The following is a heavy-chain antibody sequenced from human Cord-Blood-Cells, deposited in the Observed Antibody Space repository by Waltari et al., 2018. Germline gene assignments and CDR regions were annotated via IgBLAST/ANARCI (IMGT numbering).Heavy chain of an antibody. J-gene: IGHJ4*02. CDR3: ASYDFWSGYPFLDY. CDR1: GFTFSSYE. V-gene: IGHV3-48*03. CDR2: ISSSGSTI. Sequence: EVQLVESGGGLVQPGGSLRLSCAASGFTFSSYEMNWVGQAPGKGLEWVSYISSSGSTIYYADSVKGRFTISRDNAKNSLYLQMNSLRAEDTAVYYCASYDFWSGYPFLDYWGQGTLVTVSS. D-gene: IGHD3-3*01.